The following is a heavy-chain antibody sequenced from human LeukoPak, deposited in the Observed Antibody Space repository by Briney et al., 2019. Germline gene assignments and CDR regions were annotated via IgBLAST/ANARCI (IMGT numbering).Heavy chain of an antibody. CDR3: ARSYDFWSGYSPFDY. J-gene: IGHJ4*02. CDR2: INHSGST. CDR1: GGSISSYY. V-gene: IGHV4-34*01. Sequence: SETLSLTCTVSGGSISSYYWSWIRQPPGKGLEWIGEINHSGSTNYNPSLKSRVTISVDTSKNQFSLKLSSVTAADTAVYYCARSYDFWSGYSPFDYWGQGTLVTVSS. D-gene: IGHD3-3*01.